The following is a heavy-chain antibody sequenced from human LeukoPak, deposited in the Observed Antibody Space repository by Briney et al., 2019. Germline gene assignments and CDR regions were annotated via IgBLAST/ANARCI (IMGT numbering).Heavy chain of an antibody. CDR2: IYHSGST. D-gene: IGHD2-15*01. CDR3: ARAPRPRRLYCSGGSCYDVWFDP. CDR1: GGSISSGVYS. Sequence: SQTLSLTCAVSGGSISSGVYSWSWIRQPPGKGLEWIGYIYHSGSTYYNPSLKSRVTISVDRSKNQFSLKLSSVTAADTAVYYCARAPRPRRLYCSGGSCYDVWFDPWGQGTLVTVSS. J-gene: IGHJ5*02. V-gene: IGHV4-30-2*01.